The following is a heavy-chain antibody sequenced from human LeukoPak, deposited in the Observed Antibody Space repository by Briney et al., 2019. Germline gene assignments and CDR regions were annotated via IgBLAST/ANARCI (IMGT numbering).Heavy chain of an antibody. CDR2: ISSSSSYM. J-gene: IGHJ4*02. CDR1: GFPFSSHS. V-gene: IGHV3-21*01. Sequence: GGSLRLSCAASGFPFSSHSMNWVRQAPGKGLDWISSISSSSSYMHYADSVKGRFTISRDNAKNSLYLQMNSLRAEDTAVYYCARAYSYFFDGSGYYDDYWGQGTLVTVSS. CDR3: ARAYSYFFDGSGYYDDY. D-gene: IGHD3-22*01.